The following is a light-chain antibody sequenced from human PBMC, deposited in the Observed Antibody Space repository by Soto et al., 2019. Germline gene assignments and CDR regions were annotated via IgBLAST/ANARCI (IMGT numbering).Light chain of an antibody. J-gene: IGKJ1*01. CDR1: QGVSSN. Sequence: EVVMTQTTATLSVSPGDTATLSCRASQGVSSNLAWYQQKSGQAPRLLIYGASTRATGVPARFSGSGSGTEFTLTISRLQSEDFAVYYCQQYYNWRPRFGQGTKVDI. CDR2: GAS. CDR3: QQYYNWRPR. V-gene: IGKV3-15*01.